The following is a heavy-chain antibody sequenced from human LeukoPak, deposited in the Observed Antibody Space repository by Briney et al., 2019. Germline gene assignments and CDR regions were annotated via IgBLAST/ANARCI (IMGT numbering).Heavy chain of an antibody. D-gene: IGHD1-14*01. CDR3: ATQQGGNPAY. Sequence: PGGSLRLSCAVSGFTLTNHGVSWVRQAPGKGLEWVSIITGTGGRYNGDFVKGRFILSRDNSKNTVYMQMSSLRAEDTATYYCATQQGGNPAYWGQGTLVTVSS. J-gene: IGHJ4*02. CDR1: GFTLTNHG. V-gene: IGHV3-23*01. CDR2: ITGTGGR.